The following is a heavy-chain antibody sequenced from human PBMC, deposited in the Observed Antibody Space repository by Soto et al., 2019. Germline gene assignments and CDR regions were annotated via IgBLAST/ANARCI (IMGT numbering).Heavy chain of an antibody. V-gene: IGHV3-23*01. Sequence: PGGSLRLSCGVSGFTVTSNGVSWVRQAPGKGLEWVSAISPNGQGIWYADSVKGRFTISRDNSKNTLYLQMNSLRAEDTAVYYCAKTRVGGGYFDYWGQGTLVTVSS. CDR1: GFTVTSNG. CDR2: ISPNGQGI. CDR3: AKTRVGGGYFDY. D-gene: IGHD3-22*01. J-gene: IGHJ4*02.